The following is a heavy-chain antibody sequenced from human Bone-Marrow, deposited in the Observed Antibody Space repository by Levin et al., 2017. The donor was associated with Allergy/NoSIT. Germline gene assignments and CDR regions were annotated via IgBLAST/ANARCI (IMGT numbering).Heavy chain of an antibody. CDR2: IYYSGST. V-gene: IGHV4-39*01. D-gene: IGHD1-1*01. Sequence: SETLSLTCTVSGGSISSSSYYWGWIRQPPGKGLEWIGSIYYSGSTYYNPSLKSRVTISVDTSKNQFSLKLSSVTAADTAVYYCARKRRAIWKLDPWGQGTLVTVSS. CDR3: ARKRRAIWKLDP. CDR1: GGSISSSSYY. J-gene: IGHJ5*02.